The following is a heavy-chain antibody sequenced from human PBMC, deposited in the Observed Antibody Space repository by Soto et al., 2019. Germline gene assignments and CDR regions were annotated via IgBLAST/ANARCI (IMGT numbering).Heavy chain of an antibody. V-gene: IGHV6-1*01. CDR1: GDSVSSNSAA. CDR3: TRDTAAPGPDFDY. Sequence: PSQTPSLTCGISGDSVSSNSAAWNWIRQSPSRGLEWLGRTYYRSRWYNDYAVSVQSRITINPDTSKNQFSLQLNSVTPEDTAVYYCTRDTAAPGPDFDYWGQGTLVTVSS. D-gene: IGHD6-13*01. J-gene: IGHJ4*02. CDR2: TYYRSRWYN.